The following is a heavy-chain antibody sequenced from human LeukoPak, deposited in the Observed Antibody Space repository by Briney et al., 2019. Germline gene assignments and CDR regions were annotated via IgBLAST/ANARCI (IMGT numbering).Heavy chain of an antibody. Sequence: SETLSLTCTGSGGSISSYYWNWIRQPPGKGLEWIGYIYNSGSTNNNPSLKSRVTISVDTSKKQFSLKLSSVTAADTAVYFCARGRVSSSTWYSTYYYFFYMDFWGKGTTVTVSS. J-gene: IGHJ6*03. CDR1: GGSISSYY. D-gene: IGHD4-11*01. CDR2: IYNSGST. V-gene: IGHV4-59*01. CDR3: ARGRVSSSTWYSTYYYFFYMDF.